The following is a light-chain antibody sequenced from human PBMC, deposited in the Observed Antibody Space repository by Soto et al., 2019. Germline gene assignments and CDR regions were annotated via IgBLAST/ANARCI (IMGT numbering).Light chain of an antibody. CDR2: SNN. J-gene: IGLJ1*01. Sequence: QPVLTQPPSASGTPGQRVTISCSGSTSNIGSNTVNWYQQLPGTAPKLLIYSNNQRPSGVPDRFSGSKSGTSASLAISGLQSEDEADYYCAAWDDSLSGYVFGTATKLTVL. CDR3: AAWDDSLSGYV. CDR1: TSNIGSNT. V-gene: IGLV1-44*01.